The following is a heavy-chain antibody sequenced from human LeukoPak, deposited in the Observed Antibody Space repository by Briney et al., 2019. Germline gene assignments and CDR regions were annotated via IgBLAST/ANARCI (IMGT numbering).Heavy chain of an antibody. CDR3: AADVVVPAVISWDYYYYMDV. Sequence: GGSLRLSCAASGFTFDDYGMSWVRQAPGKGLEWVSGINWNGGSTGYADSVKGRFTISRDNAKNSLYLQMNSLRAEDTALYYCAADVVVPAVISWDYYYYMDVWGKGTTVTVSS. D-gene: IGHD2-2*01. CDR2: INWNGGST. V-gene: IGHV3-20*04. CDR1: GFTFDDYG. J-gene: IGHJ6*03.